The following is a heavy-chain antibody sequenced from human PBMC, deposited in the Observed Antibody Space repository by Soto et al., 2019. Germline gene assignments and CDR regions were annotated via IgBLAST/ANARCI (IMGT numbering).Heavy chain of an antibody. V-gene: IGHV1-58*01. J-gene: IGHJ4*02. D-gene: IGHD2-8*01. Sequence: QMQLEQSGPEVKNPGTSVKVSCKASGCTFTSSAVQWVRHARGQRLEWIGWIAVGSGNTNYAQRFQDRVTPTRDMSTATTYMELSRLTSEDTAIYYCAADATAWQQMVPSDYWGQGTLGTVSS. CDR3: AADATAWQQMVPSDY. CDR1: GCTFTSSA. CDR2: IAVGSGNT.